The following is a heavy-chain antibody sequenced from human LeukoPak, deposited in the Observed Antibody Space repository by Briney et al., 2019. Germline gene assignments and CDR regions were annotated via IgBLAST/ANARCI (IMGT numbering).Heavy chain of an antibody. CDR1: GFTFSTYW. CDR3: ARDLGYSSEDY. V-gene: IGHV3-74*01. J-gene: IGHJ4*02. CDR2: ITSDGGIT. D-gene: IGHD6-19*01. Sequence: GGSLRLSCAASGFTFSTYWMHWVRQAPGKGLVWVSRITSDGGITTYADSVKGRFTISRDNAENSLYMYLNSLRTDDTAVYYCARDLGYSSEDYWGQGTLVTVSS.